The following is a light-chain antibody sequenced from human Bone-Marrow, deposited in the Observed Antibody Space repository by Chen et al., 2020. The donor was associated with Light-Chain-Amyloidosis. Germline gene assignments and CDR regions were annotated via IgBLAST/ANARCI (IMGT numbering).Light chain of an antibody. V-gene: IGKV1-39*01. J-gene: IGKJ3*01. CDR1: QSIGNY. Sequence: DIQMTQSPTSLSASIGDRVTITCRASQSIGNYLNWYQQKPGKAPRLLIFAASSLQSGVPSRFSGSGFGTDFTLTISSLQPEDFATYCCQQSFITLLRFTFGPGTKVDTK. CDR2: AAS. CDR3: QQSFITLLRFT.